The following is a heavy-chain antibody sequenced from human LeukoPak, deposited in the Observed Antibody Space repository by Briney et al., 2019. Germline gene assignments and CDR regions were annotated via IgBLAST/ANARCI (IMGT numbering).Heavy chain of an antibody. V-gene: IGHV3-7*03. J-gene: IGHJ4*02. CDR1: GFIFSSYW. D-gene: IGHD2-21*02. Sequence: GGSLRLSCAASGFIFSSYWMTWVRQAPGKGLEWVASIKQDGREKYEDSGKGRFTISRDNAKNSLYLQMNSLRAEDTAVFYCARDLVTPIDYWGQGTLVTVSS. CDR3: ARDLVTPIDY. CDR2: IKQDGREK.